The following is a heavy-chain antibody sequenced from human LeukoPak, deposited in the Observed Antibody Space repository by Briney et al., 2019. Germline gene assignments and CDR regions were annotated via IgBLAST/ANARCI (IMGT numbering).Heavy chain of an antibody. CDR3: ASIYPYYYDSSGTPGR. CDR2: IYSAGST. Sequence: GGSLRLSCAASGFTVSSNYMSWVRQAPGKGLEWVSVIYSAGSTYYADSVKGRFTISRDNSKNTLFLQMNSLRAEDTAVYYCASIYPYYYDSSGTPGRWGQGTLVTVSS. J-gene: IGHJ4*02. CDR1: GFTVSSNY. D-gene: IGHD3-22*01. V-gene: IGHV3-53*01.